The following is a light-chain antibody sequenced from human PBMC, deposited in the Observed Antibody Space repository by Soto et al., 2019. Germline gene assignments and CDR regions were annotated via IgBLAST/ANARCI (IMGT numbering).Light chain of an antibody. J-gene: IGKJ5*01. V-gene: IGKV3-15*01. CDR3: QQYNNWPLT. CDR2: GTS. CDR1: QSISSN. Sequence: EILMTQSPASLSVSPGERVILSCRATQSISSNLAWYQQKPGQAPRLLIYGTSTRATGIPARFSGSGSGTEFTLTITSLQSEDFALYFCQQYNNWPLTFGQGKRLEIK.